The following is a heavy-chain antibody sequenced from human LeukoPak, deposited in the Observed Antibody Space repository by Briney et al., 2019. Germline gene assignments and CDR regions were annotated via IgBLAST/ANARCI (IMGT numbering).Heavy chain of an antibody. V-gene: IGHV3-7*03. Sequence: GGSLRLSCAASGFTFSSYEMNWVRQAPGKGLEWVAYINKSGSEKYYVDSVKGRFTISRDNAKKSLYLQMNSLRAEDTAVYYCARTQAAVCKAWFHPWGQGTLARVSS. CDR1: GFTFSSYE. CDR3: ARTQAAVCKAWFHP. J-gene: IGHJ5*02. D-gene: IGHD6-25*01. CDR2: INKSGSEK.